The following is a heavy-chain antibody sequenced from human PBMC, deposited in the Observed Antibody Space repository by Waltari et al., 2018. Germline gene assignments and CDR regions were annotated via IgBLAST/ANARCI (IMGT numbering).Heavy chain of an antibody. D-gene: IGHD6-6*01. CDR1: GVSFSRYY. CDR2: INHSGST. V-gene: IGHV4-34*01. J-gene: IGHJ4*02. Sequence: QVQLQQWGAGLLKPSETLSLTCDVYGVSFSRYYRSWIRQPPGKGLEWTREINHSGSTNYDPSLKSRVTISVDTSKNQFSLKLSSVTAADTAVYYCAREGIAARTKVFDYWGQGTLVTVSS. CDR3: AREGIAARTKVFDY.